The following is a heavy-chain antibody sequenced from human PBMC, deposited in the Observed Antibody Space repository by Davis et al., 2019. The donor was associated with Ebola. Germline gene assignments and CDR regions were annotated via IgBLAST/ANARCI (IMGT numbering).Heavy chain of an antibody. CDR3: TISSVIDY. D-gene: IGHD3-22*01. CDR2: IRSKANSYAT. CDR1: GFTFSGSA. J-gene: IGHJ4*02. V-gene: IGHV3-73*01. Sequence: GESLKISCAASGFTFSGSAMHWVRQASGKGLEWVGRIRSKANSYATAYAASVKGRFTISRDDSKNTAYLQMNSLKTEDTAVYYCTISSVIDYWGQGTLVTVSS.